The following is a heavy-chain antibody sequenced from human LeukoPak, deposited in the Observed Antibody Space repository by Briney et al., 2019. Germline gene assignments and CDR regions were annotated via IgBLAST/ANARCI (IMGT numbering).Heavy chain of an antibody. Sequence: ASVKVSCKASGYTFTAYYIHWVRQAPGQGLEWMGWINPNSGGTNYAQKFQGRVTLTRDTSITTAYTEVSRLRSDDSAVYYCAKARGLYCSSVSCYDCDAWGKGTTVTVSS. J-gene: IGHJ6*04. V-gene: IGHV1-2*02. CDR1: GYTFTAYY. CDR3: AKARGLYCSSVSCYDCDA. D-gene: IGHD2-2*01. CDR2: INPNSGGT.